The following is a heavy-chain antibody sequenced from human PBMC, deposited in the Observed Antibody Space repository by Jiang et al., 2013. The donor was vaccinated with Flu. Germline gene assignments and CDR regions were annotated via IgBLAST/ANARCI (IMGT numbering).Heavy chain of an antibody. V-gene: IGHV4-39*07. Sequence: VLLKPSEILSLTCTVSGGSVNSTNYYWNWIRQPPGKGLEWIGNIYYSGSTNYNPSLKSRVTLSGDTSKNQFSLKLRSVTAADTAVYYCARGVRKIWLGEVYFYMDVWGKGTTVTVSS. D-gene: IGHD3-10*01. CDR1: GGSVNSTNYY. CDR3: ARGVRKIWLGEVYFYMDV. CDR2: IYYSGST. J-gene: IGHJ6*03.